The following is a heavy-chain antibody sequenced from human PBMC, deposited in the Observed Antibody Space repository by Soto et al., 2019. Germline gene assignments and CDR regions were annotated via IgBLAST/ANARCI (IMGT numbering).Heavy chain of an antibody. CDR1: GFSFIGSA. D-gene: IGHD5-12*01. CDR3: TTSANDKFVDY. V-gene: IGHV3-73*01. J-gene: IGHJ4*02. CDR2: MRSRANSYAT. Sequence: GGSLRLSCAASGFSFIGSAMHWVRQASGKGLEWVGRMRSRANSYATTCAESVKGRFTISRDDSKNTAYLQMNSLKTDDTAFYYCTTSANDKFVDYWGQGTLVTVSS.